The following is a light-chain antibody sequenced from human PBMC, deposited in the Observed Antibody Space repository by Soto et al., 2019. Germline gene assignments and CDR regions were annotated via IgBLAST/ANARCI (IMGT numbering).Light chain of an antibody. CDR1: QTVTNTY. CDR2: GAS. J-gene: IGKJ1*01. CDR3: HQCGRAPRT. V-gene: IGKV3-20*01. Sequence: EVVLTQSPGTLSLSPGEKATLSCRASQTVTNTYIAWYQQKPGQPPRLLLYGASNRAAGIPERFSGSGSGTDFTLTISSLEPDDFAVYFCHQCGRAPRTFVQGTRVDIK.